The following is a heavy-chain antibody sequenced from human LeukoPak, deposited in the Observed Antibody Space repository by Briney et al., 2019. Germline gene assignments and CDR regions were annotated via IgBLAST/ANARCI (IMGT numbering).Heavy chain of an antibody. Sequence: PGGSLRLSCTASGFTFGDYALSWVRPAPGKGLEWVGFIRSKPYGGTTEYAASVKGRFTISRDDSKSIAYLQMNSLKTEDTAVYYCTRERVAVAAYYFDYWGQGTLVTVSS. CDR2: IRSKPYGGTT. V-gene: IGHV3-49*04. CDR1: GFTFGDYA. J-gene: IGHJ4*02. D-gene: IGHD6-19*01. CDR3: TRERVAVAAYYFDY.